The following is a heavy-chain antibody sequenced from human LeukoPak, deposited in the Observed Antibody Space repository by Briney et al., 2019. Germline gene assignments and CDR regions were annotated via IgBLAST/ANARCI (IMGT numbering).Heavy chain of an antibody. V-gene: IGHV4-4*07. CDR1: GGSISSYY. Sequence: SETLSLTCTVSGGSISSYYWSWIRQPAGKGLEWIGRIYTSGSTNYNPSLKSRVTMSVDTSKNQFSLKLSSVTAADTAVYYCAARSTPNYDYVWGSYPEYYFDYWGQGTLVTVSS. J-gene: IGHJ4*02. D-gene: IGHD3-16*02. CDR3: AARSTPNYDYVWGSYPEYYFDY. CDR2: IYTSGST.